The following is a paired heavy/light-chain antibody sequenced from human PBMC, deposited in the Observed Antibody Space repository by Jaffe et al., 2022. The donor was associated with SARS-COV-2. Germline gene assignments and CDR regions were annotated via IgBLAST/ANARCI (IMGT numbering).Heavy chain of an antibody. D-gene: IGHD2-2*01. CDR1: GFTFSTYS. CDR2: ITSTSSTI. Sequence: EVQLVESGGGLVHPGGSLRLSCAASGFTFSTYSMNWVRQAPGKGLEWVSYITSTSSTIYYTDSVKGRFTISRDNAKNSLYLQMNRLRAEDTAVYYCARDGGGYCSGNSCYFFHMDVWGKGTTVTVSS. CDR3: ARDGGGYCSGNSCYFFHMDV. J-gene: IGHJ6*03. V-gene: IGHV3-48*01.
Light chain of an antibody. V-gene: IGKV4-1*01. Sequence: DIVMTQSPDSLAVSLGERATINCKSSQSVLFSSNNKNYLAWYQHKPGQPPKLLIYWASTRESGVPDRFSGSGSGTDFTLTISSLQAEDVAVYYCQQYYSTPFTFGGGTKVEIK. CDR3: QQYYSTPFT. CDR1: QSVLFSSNNKNY. CDR2: WAS. J-gene: IGKJ4*01.